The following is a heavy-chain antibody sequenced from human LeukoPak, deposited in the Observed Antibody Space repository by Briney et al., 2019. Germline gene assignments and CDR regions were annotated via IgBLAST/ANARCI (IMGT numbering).Heavy chain of an antibody. CDR2: INAGNGHT. V-gene: IGHV1-3*03. Sequence: GASVKVSCKTSGYTFTTFAMHWVRQAPGQRLEWMGWINAGNGHTKYSQDFQGRITITRDTSASAVYMELSSLTSDDMAVYYCARGRGTAGSDRDFYYYYYMDVWGTGTTVTVSS. D-gene: IGHD6-13*01. CDR3: ARGRGTAGSDRDFYYYYYMDV. CDR1: GYTFTTFA. J-gene: IGHJ6*03.